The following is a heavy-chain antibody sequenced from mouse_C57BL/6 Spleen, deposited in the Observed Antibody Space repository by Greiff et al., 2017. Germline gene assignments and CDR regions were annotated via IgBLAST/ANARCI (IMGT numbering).Heavy chain of an antibody. CDR2: INPNNGGT. Sequence: EVQLQQSGPELVKPGASVKISCKASGYTFTDYYMNWVKQSHGKSLEWIGDINPNNGGTSYNQKFKGKATLTEDKSSSTAYMELRSLTSEDSAVYYCARRGNYFDDWGQGTTLTVSS. CDR1: GYTFTDYY. J-gene: IGHJ2*01. V-gene: IGHV1-26*01. CDR3: ARRGNYFDD.